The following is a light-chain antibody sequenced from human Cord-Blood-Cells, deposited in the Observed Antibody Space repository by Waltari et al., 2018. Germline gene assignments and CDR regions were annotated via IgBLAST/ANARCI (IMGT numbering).Light chain of an antibody. CDR1: QSVSSN. Sequence: EIVMTQSPAPLSVSPGERATLSCRPSQSVSSNLAWYQQKPGQAPRLLIYGAATRATGIPARLSGSGSGTEFTLTISSLQSEDFAVYYCQQYNNWPPVTFGQGTKVEIK. CDR3: QQYNNWPPVT. J-gene: IGKJ1*01. CDR2: GAA. V-gene: IGKV3-15*01.